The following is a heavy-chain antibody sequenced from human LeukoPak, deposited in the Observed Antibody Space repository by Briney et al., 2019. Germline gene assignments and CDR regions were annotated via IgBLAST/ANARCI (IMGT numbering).Heavy chain of an antibody. CDR2: VDHSGST. Sequence: SDTLSLTCTVSGYSMSSGYYWGSIRQPPGTGLEWIGRVDHSGSTYYISFLKSRVTISVDTSKNQFSLKVTSVTAADTAVYYCARDPGPYYYGSGSYPFDYWGQGTLVTVSS. D-gene: IGHD3-10*01. V-gene: IGHV4-38-2*02. CDR1: GYSMSSGYY. J-gene: IGHJ4*02. CDR3: ARDPGPYYYGSGSYPFDY.